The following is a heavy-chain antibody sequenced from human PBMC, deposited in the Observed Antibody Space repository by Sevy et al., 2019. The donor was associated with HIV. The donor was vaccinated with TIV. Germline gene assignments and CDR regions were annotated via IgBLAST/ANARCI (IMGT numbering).Heavy chain of an antibody. J-gene: IGHJ3*02. Sequence: SETLSLTCAVSAYSVSSAYSWGWIRQPPGKGLEWIGNIYQSGNTYYNPSLKRRVTISVDTSNNQFSLRLTSVTAADTAVYYCASFGRVLIISGDVFEIWGQGTMVTVSS. D-gene: IGHD3-3*01. CDR2: IYQSGNT. CDR1: AYSVSSAYS. V-gene: IGHV4-38-2*01. CDR3: ASFGRVLIISGDVFEI.